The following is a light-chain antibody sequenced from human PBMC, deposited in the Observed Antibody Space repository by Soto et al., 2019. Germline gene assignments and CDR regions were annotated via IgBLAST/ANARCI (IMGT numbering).Light chain of an antibody. J-gene: IGLJ3*02. CDR2: EVR. CDR3: SSYTSSSTWV. Sequence: QSALTQPVSVSGSPGQSITISCTGTSSDVGAYNYVSWYQQHPGKAPKLMIYEVRNRPSGVSDRFSGSRSGNTASLTISGLQAEDESDYYCSSYTSSSTWVFGGGTKVTVL. V-gene: IGLV2-14*01. CDR1: SSDVGAYNY.